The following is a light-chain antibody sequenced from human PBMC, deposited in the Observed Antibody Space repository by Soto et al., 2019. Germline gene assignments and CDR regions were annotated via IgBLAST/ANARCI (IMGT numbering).Light chain of an antibody. J-gene: IGKJ5*01. Sequence: TQSPSTVSASVGDGVTITCRASQSIRTWLAWYQQKPGQAPRLLIYGASSRATGIPDRFSGSGSGTDFTLTISRLEPEDFAVYYFQQYGSSTITFGQGTRLEIK. CDR3: QQYGSSTIT. V-gene: IGKV3-20*01. CDR1: QSIRTW. CDR2: GAS.